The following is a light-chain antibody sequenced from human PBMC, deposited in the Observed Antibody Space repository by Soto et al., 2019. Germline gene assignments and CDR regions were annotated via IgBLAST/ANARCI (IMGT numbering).Light chain of an antibody. CDR1: SSDVGGYNY. V-gene: IGLV2-14*01. CDR2: DVS. Sequence: QSVLTQPASVSGSPGQSITISCTGTSSDVGGYNYVSWYQQHPGKAPTLMIYDVSNRPSGVSNRFSGSKSGHTASLTISGLQAEDEADYDCSSYTSSSTLVVFGGGTKLTGL. CDR3: SSYTSSSTLVV. J-gene: IGLJ2*01.